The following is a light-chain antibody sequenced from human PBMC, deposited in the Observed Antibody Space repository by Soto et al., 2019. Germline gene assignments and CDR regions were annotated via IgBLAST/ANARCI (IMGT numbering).Light chain of an antibody. V-gene: IGKV1-9*01. Sequence: DIQLTQSPSLLSASIGDRVTITCRASHDISTFLAWYQQKPGKAPKLLIYEASTLQSGVPSRFSGSGSGTDFTLTISCLQPEDFATYYCQQYYSYPRTFGQGTRLEIK. CDR3: QQYYSYPRT. CDR1: HDISTF. J-gene: IGKJ5*01. CDR2: EAS.